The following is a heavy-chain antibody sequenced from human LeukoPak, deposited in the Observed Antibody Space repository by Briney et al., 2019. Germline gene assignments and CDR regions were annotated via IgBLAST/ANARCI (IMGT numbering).Heavy chain of an antibody. CDR2: IWYDGSNK. V-gene: IGHV3-33*01. CDR3: ARDPYALYYFDY. Sequence: GGSLRLSCAESGFTFSSYGMHWVRQAPGKGLEWVAVIWYDGSNKYYADSVKGRFTISRDNSKNTLYLQMNSLRAEDTAVYYCARDPYALYYFDYWGQGTLITVSS. J-gene: IGHJ4*02. D-gene: IGHD2-2*01. CDR1: GFTFSSYG.